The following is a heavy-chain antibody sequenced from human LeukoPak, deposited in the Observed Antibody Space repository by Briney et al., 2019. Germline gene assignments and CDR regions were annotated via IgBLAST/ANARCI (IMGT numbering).Heavy chain of an antibody. D-gene: IGHD3-10*01. J-gene: IGHJ4*02. Sequence: GGSLRLSCAASGFTFSSYWMRWVRQAPGKGLEWVADIKQDGSEENYVDSVKGRFTISRDNARNSLYLQMNSLRVEDTAVYYCARELWPGDYWGQGILVSVSS. V-gene: IGHV3-7*01. CDR1: GFTFSSYW. CDR2: IKQDGSEE. CDR3: ARELWPGDY.